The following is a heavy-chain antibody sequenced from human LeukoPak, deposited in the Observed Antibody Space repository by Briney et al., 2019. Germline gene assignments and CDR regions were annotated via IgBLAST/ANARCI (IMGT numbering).Heavy chain of an antibody. D-gene: IGHD3-10*01. Sequence: PSETLSLTCTDSGGSISSYYWSWIRQPPGKGLEWIGYIYYSGSTNYDPSLKSRVTISVDTSKNQFSLKLSSVTAADTAVYYCARVGRGYGSGSRFDPWGQGTLVTVSS. CDR2: IYYSGST. CDR3: ARVGRGYGSGSRFDP. CDR1: GGSISSYY. J-gene: IGHJ5*02. V-gene: IGHV4-59*01.